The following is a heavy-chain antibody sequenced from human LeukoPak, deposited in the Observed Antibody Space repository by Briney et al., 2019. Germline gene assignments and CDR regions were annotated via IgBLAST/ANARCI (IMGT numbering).Heavy chain of an antibody. D-gene: IGHD1-14*01. CDR2: MNPNSGNT. J-gene: IGHJ3*02. CDR3: ARDFEVSSAFDI. V-gene: IGHV1-8*03. CDR1: GYTFTSYD. Sequence: ASVKVSCKASGYTFTSYDINWVRQATGQGLEWMGWMNPNSGNTGYAQKFQGRVTITRNTSISTAYMELSSLRSEDTAVYYCARDFEVSSAFDIWGQGTMVTVSS.